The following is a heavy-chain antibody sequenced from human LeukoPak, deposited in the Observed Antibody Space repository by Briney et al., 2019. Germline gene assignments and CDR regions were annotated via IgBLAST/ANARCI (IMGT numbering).Heavy chain of an antibody. CDR3: ARGRWTPRDYSSSSVGYY. CDR1: GYTFTSYY. V-gene: IGHV7-4-1*02. D-gene: IGHD6-6*01. Sequence: GASVKVSCKASGYTFTSYYMHWVRQAPGQGLEWMGWINTNTGNPTYAQGFTGRFVFSLDTSVSTAYLQISSLKAEDTAVYYCARGRWTPRDYSSSSVGYYWGQGTLVTVSS. J-gene: IGHJ4*02. CDR2: INTNTGNP.